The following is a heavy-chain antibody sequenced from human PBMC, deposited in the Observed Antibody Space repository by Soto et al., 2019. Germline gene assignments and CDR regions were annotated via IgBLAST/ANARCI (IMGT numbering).Heavy chain of an antibody. D-gene: IGHD2-2*01. V-gene: IGHV4-31*03. Sequence: SETLSLTCTVSGGSLSSGAYYWSWIRQHPGKGLEWIGYIYYSGSTYYNPSLESRVTLSVDTSTNQFSLKVTSVTAADTAVYYCARLHGYCISSSCHGHYAMDVWGQGTTVTVSS. CDR3: ARLHGYCISSSCHGHYAMDV. CDR1: GGSLSSGAYY. J-gene: IGHJ6*02. CDR2: IYYSGST.